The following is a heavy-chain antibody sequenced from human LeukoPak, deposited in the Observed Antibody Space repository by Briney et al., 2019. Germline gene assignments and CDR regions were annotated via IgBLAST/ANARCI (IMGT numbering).Heavy chain of an antibody. CDR1: GGSISSGSYY. D-gene: IGHD2-2*01. Sequence: SQTLSLTCTVSGGSISSGSYYWSWIRQPAGKGLEWIGRIYTSGSTNYNPSLKSRVTISVDTSKNQFSLKLSSVTAADTAVYYCARNFVVVPAAMGGYYYMDVWGKGTTVTVSS. J-gene: IGHJ6*03. CDR2: IYTSGST. CDR3: ARNFVVVPAAMGGYYYMDV. V-gene: IGHV4-61*02.